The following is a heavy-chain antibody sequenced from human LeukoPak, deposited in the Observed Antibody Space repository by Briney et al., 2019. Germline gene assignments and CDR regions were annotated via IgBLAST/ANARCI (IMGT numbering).Heavy chain of an antibody. D-gene: IGHD3-10*01. CDR1: GGSFSGYY. CDR2: INHSGST. Sequence: SETLSLTCAVYGGSFSGYYWSWIRQPPGKGLEWIGEINHSGSTNYNPSLKSRVTISVDTSKNQFSLKLSSVTAADTAVYYCARTSMVRGVMRNAFDIWGQGTMVTVSS. V-gene: IGHV4-34*01. J-gene: IGHJ3*02. CDR3: ARTSMVRGVMRNAFDI.